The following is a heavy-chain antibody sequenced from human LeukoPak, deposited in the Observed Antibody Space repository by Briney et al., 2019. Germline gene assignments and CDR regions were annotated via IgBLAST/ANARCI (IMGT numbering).Heavy chain of an antibody. CDR2: ISGSGSST. CDR3: AKGYCSGGSCPHPSKTSNWFDP. CDR1: GFTFSNYA. V-gene: IGHV3-23*01. D-gene: IGHD2-15*01. Sequence: PGRSLRLSCAASGFTFSNYAMSWVRQAPGKGLEWVSAISGSGSSTYYADSVKGRFTISRDNSKNTLYLQMNSLRAEDTAVYYCAKGYCSGGSCPHPSKTSNWFDPWGQGTLVTVSS. J-gene: IGHJ5*02.